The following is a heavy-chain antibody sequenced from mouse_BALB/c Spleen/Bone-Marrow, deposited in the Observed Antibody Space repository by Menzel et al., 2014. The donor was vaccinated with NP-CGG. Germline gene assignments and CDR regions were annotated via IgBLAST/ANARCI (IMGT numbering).Heavy chain of an antibody. V-gene: IGHV1S81*02. CDR1: GFTFTSHW. CDR3: ARDGNYRYAMDY. CDR2: INPSNGRT. D-gene: IGHD2-1*01. Sequence: QVQLQQSGDELVKPGASVKLSCMASGFTFTSHWIHWVKQRPGQGPEWIGEINPSNGRTNYNEKFKRKATLTEDKSSSTAYMQLSSLTSEDSAVYYCARDGNYRYAMDYGGQGTSVTVSS. J-gene: IGHJ4*01.